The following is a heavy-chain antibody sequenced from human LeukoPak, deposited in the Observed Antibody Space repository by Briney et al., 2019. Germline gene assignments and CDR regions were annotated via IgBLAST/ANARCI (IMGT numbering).Heavy chain of an antibody. Sequence: PSETLSLTCTVSGASISSSSYYWGWIRQPPGKGLEWIGYIYYSGSTNDNPSLKSRVTISVDTSKNQFSLKLNSVTAADTAVYYCARGRDAARRVYYYMDVWGKGTTVTVSS. CDR2: IYYSGST. V-gene: IGHV4-61*05. D-gene: IGHD6-6*01. CDR3: ARGRDAARRVYYYMDV. J-gene: IGHJ6*03. CDR1: GASISSSSYY.